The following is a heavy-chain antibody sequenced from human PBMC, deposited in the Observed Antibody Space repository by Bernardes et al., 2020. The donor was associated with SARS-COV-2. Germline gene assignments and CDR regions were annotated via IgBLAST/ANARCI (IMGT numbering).Heavy chain of an antibody. Sequence: GGSLRLSCEASGFSFSEYTLNWVRQAPGKGLEWVASISGTSIYINYAESVEGRFTISRDNAKNSLSLQMNSLRAEDTAVYYCARAVVRGLSPTFYYYGMDVWGQGTTVTVSS. CDR1: GFSFSEYT. CDR3: ARAVVRGLSPTFYYYGMDV. D-gene: IGHD3-10*01. CDR2: ISGTSIYI. V-gene: IGHV3-21*01. J-gene: IGHJ6*02.